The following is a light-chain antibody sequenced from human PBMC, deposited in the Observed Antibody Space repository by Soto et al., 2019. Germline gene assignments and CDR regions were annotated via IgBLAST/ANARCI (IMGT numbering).Light chain of an antibody. Sequence: QSVLTQSSSASASPGSSVKLTCILSSGHSTYIIAWHQQQPGKAPRFLMTLDRSGSYNRGSGVPDRFSGSSSGAERYLTISSLQSEDEADYYCQTWGTGIPVFGGGTKLTVL. CDR2: LDRSGSY. CDR3: QTWGTGIPV. CDR1: SGHSTYI. J-gene: IGLJ2*01. V-gene: IGLV4-60*03.